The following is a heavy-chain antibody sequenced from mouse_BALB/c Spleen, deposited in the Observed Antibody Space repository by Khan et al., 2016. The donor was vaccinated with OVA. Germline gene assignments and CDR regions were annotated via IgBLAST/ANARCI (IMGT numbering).Heavy chain of an antibody. Sequence: VQLKESGAELVKPGASVKLSCTASGFNIKDTYMHWVKQRPEQGLVWIGRIDPANGNTKYDPKFQGKATITADTSSNTAYLQLSSLTSEDTAVNYCARDYWDVFAYWGQGTLVTVSA. CDR3: ARDYWDVFAY. J-gene: IGHJ3*01. CDR1: GFNIKDTY. V-gene: IGHV14-3*02. CDR2: IDPANGNT. D-gene: IGHD4-1*01.